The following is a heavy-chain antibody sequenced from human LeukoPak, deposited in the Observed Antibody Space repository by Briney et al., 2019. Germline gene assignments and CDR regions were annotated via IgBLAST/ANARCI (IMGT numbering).Heavy chain of an antibody. J-gene: IGHJ4*02. CDR3: AKDRQRFGELNPDY. CDR2: ISWNSGSI. V-gene: IGHV3-9*01. CDR1: GFTFDDYA. D-gene: IGHD3-10*01. Sequence: GGSLRLSCAASGFTFDDYAMHWVRQAPGKGLEWVSGISWNSGSIGYADSVKGRFTISRDNSKNTLYLQMNSLRAEDTAVYYCAKDRQRFGELNPDYWGQGTLVTVSS.